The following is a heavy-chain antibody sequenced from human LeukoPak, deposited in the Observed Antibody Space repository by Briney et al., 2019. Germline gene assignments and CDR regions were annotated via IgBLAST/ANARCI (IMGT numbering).Heavy chain of an antibody. CDR2: ISYDGSNK. V-gene: IGHV3-30-3*01. CDR1: GFTFSSYA. D-gene: IGHD6-13*01. Sequence: TGRSLRLSCAASGFTFSSYAMHWVRQAPGKGLEWVAVISYDGSNKYYADSVKGRFTIPRDNSKNTLYLQMNSLRAEDTAVYYCARENVAAAGTDFDYWGQGTLVTVSS. CDR3: ARENVAAAGTDFDY. J-gene: IGHJ4*02.